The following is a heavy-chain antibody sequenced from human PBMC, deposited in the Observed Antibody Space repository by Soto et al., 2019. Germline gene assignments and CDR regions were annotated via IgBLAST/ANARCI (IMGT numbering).Heavy chain of an antibody. D-gene: IGHD3-10*01. CDR3: SREVQPGVRREYDY. CDR1: AFTFGSHT. J-gene: IGHJ4*02. V-gene: IGHV3-21*01. Sequence: EAHLVESGGGLVKPGGSLSLSCEASAFTFGSHTMNWVRQAPGKGLEWVSSINSGGTRTYYADSVKGRFTISRDNAKNSLYLQMNSLRAEDAAVYYCSREVQPGVRREYDYWGQGALVTVSS. CDR2: INSGGTRT.